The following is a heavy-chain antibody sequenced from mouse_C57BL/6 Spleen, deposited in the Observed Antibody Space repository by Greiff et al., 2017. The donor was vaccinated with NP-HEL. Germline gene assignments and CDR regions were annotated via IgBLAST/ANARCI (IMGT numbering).Heavy chain of an antibody. D-gene: IGHD2-4*01. CDR2: IYPGSGNT. J-gene: IGHJ3*01. CDR3: GRGGYDYDGSWFAY. V-gene: IGHV1-76*01. CDR1: GYTFTDYY. Sequence: VQLQQSGAELVRPGASVKLSCKASGYTFTDYYINWVKQRPGQGLEWIARIYPGSGNTYYNEKFKGKATLTAEKSSSTAYMQLSSLTSEDSAVYVCGRGGYDYDGSWFAYWGQGTLVTVSA.